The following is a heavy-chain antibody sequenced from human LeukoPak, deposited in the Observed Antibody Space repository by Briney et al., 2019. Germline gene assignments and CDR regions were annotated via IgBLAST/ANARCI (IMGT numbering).Heavy chain of an antibody. CDR1: GGSISSRTSY. CDR2: IYYSGST. J-gene: IGHJ4*02. D-gene: IGHD2-2*02. Sequence: SETLSLTCTVSGGSISSRTSYWGWIRQPPGKGLEWIGSIYYSGSTYYSPSLKSRVTISVDTSKNQFSLRLSSVTAADTAVYYCARLKDCSSISCYNYWGQGTLVTVSS. CDR3: ARLKDCSSISCYNY. V-gene: IGHV4-39*01.